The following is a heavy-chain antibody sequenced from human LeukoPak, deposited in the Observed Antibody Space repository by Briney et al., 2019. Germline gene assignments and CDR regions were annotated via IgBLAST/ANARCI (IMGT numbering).Heavy chain of an antibody. CDR2: IYYSGST. Sequence: PSETLSLTCTVSGGSISSYYWSWTRQPPGKGLEWIGYIYYSGSTNYNPSLKSRVTISVDTSKNQFSLKLSSVTAADTAVYYCARAPSYSGGSFDYWGQGTLVTVSS. D-gene: IGHD1-26*01. V-gene: IGHV4-59*01. CDR3: ARAPSYSGGSFDY. CDR1: GGSISSYY. J-gene: IGHJ4*02.